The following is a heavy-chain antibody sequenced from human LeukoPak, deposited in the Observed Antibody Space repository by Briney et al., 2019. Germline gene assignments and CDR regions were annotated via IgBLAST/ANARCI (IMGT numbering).Heavy chain of an antibody. J-gene: IGHJ3*02. Sequence: ASVKVSCKASGYTFTTYGISWVRQAPGQGLEWMGWISAYNGNTNYARKFQGRVTMTTDTSTSTAYMELRSLRSDDTAVYYCARNLDPLYYYDSSEDAFDIWGQGTMVTVSS. D-gene: IGHD3-22*01. CDR3: ARNLDPLYYYDSSEDAFDI. CDR1: GYTFTTYG. CDR2: ISAYNGNT. V-gene: IGHV1-18*01.